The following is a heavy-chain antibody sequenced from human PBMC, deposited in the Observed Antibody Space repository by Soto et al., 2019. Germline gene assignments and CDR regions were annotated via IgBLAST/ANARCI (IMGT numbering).Heavy chain of an antibody. J-gene: IGHJ5*02. D-gene: IGHD2-15*01. V-gene: IGHV3-30-3*01. CDR2: ISYDGSNK. Sequence: HPGGSLRLSCAASGFTFSSYAMHWVRQAPGKGLEWVAVISYDGSNKYYADSVKGRFTISRDNSKNTLYLQMNSLRAEDTAVYYCARDRVVVVVAATINWFDPWGQGTLVTVSS. CDR3: ARDRVVVVVAATINWFDP. CDR1: GFTFSSYA.